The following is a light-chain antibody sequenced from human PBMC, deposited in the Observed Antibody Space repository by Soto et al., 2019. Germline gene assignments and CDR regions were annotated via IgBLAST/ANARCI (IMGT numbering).Light chain of an antibody. J-gene: IGLJ1*01. Sequence: QSVLTQPPSASGSAGQSVTVSCTGSSSDIGDYNFVSWYQQHPGKAPKLIIYEVKKRPSGVPDRFSASKSGNTASLTVSGLQAEDEADYYCSSYAGNNNFVFGSGTKVTVL. CDR3: SSYAGNNNFV. CDR1: SSDIGDYNF. V-gene: IGLV2-8*01. CDR2: EVK.